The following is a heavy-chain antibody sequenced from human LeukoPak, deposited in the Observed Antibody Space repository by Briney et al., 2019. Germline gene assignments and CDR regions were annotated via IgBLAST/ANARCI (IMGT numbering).Heavy chain of an antibody. CDR1: GGSISSSNR. CDR3: ARRGATMVRGVMIDY. J-gene: IGHJ4*02. Sequence: SETLSLTCAVSGGSISSSNRWSWVRQPPGKGLKWIGEIYHSGSTNYNPSLKSRVTISVDKSKNQFSLKLSSVTAADTAVYYCARRGATMVRGVMIDYWGQGTLVTVSS. V-gene: IGHV4-4*02. CDR2: IYHSGST. D-gene: IGHD3-10*01.